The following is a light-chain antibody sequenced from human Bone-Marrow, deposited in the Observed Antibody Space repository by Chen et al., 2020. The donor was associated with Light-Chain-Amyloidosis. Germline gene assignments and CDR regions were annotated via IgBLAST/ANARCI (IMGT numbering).Light chain of an antibody. CDR3: QSADSSGTYEVI. V-gene: IGLV3-25*03. Sequence: SYEPTQPPSVSVSPGQTARINCSGDDLPTKYAYWYQQKPGQAPELVIHRDTERPSGISERFSGSSSGTTATLTISGVQAEDEADYHCQSADSSGTYEVIFGGGTKLTVL. CDR2: RDT. CDR1: DLPTKY. J-gene: IGLJ2*01.